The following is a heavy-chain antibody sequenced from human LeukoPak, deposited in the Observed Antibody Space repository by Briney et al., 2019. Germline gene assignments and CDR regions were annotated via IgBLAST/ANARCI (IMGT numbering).Heavy chain of an antibody. Sequence: GGSLRLSCAASGFTFSSYAMSWVRQAPGKGLEWVSTISGGVGSTYYEASVKGWFTISRDNFKKQLSLQTDSLKAEHTAGYYGAKVLYYAWVKSKAFDHWGQGPLVTVSS. V-gene: IGHV3-23*01. CDR2: ISGGVGST. CDR1: GFTFSSYA. CDR3: AKVLYYAWVKSKAFDH. D-gene: IGHD3-16*01. J-gene: IGHJ4*02.